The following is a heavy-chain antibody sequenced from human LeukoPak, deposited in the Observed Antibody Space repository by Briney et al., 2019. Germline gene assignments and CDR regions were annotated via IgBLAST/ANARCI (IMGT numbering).Heavy chain of an antibody. D-gene: IGHD2-8*01. CDR2: IWFDGSNN. V-gene: IGHV3-33*06. CDR1: GFTFSSYG. J-gene: IGHJ3*02. Sequence: GGSLRLSCAASGFTFSSYGTHWVRQAPGKGLEWVAVIWFDGSNNYYADSVKGRFTISRDNSKNTLSLQVNSLRAEDTAVYYCAKVMGERFGSGAFDIWGQGTMVTVSS. CDR3: AKVMGERFGSGAFDI.